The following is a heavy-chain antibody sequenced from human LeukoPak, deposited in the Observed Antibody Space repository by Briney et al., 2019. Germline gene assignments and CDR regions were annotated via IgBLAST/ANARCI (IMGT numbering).Heavy chain of an antibody. CDR2: INHSGST. Sequence: KPSETLSLTCAVYGGSFSGYYWSWIRQPPGKGLEWIGEINHSGSTNYNPSLKSRVTISVDTSKNQFSLKLSSVTAADTAVYYCARDRDGYCSGGSCYSGGFDVWGQGTTVTVSS. V-gene: IGHV4-34*01. J-gene: IGHJ6*02. D-gene: IGHD2-15*01. CDR3: ARDRDGYCSGGSCYSGGFDV. CDR1: GGSFSGYY.